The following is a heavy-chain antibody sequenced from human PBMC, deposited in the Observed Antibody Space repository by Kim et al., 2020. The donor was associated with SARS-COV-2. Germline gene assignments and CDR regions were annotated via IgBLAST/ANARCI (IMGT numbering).Heavy chain of an antibody. V-gene: IGHV3-48*02. J-gene: IGHJ3*02. Sequence: GGSLRLSCATSGFTFSAYDMNWVRRAPGKGPEWLSFITKSSTTIYYADSVKGRFTISRDNAKNSLYLQMNSLRDEDTALYYCVRDRMGGAFDIWGQGTMVTVSS. CDR1: GFTFSAYD. D-gene: IGHD3-16*01. CDR2: ITKSSTTI. CDR3: VRDRMGGAFDI.